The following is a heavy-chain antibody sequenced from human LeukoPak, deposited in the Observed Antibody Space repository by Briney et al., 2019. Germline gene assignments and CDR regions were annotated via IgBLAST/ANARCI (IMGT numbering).Heavy chain of an antibody. CDR1: GFTVSSNY. CDR3: ARAGAAAGSAFDI. V-gene: IGHV3-48*04. D-gene: IGHD6-13*01. Sequence: GGSLRLSRAASGFTVSSNYMNWVRQDPGKGLEWVSYISSSGNLIYYADSVKGRFTISRDNAKNSLYLQMNSLRAEDTAVYYCARAGAAAGSAFDIWGQGTMVTVSS. CDR2: ISSSGNLI. J-gene: IGHJ3*02.